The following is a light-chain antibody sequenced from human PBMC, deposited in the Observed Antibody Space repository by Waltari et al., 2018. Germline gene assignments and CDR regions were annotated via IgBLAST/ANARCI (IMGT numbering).Light chain of an antibody. V-gene: IGLV3-1*01. CDR2: QNT. CDR1: KLGSNY. Sequence: SYELTQPTSVSVAPGQTANITRSGAKLGSNYACWYQQKQAQSPVLVIPQNTKRPSGIPDRFSGSNSGNTATLTISGTQPIDEADFYCQAWDSTFARVFGGGTRLTVL. CDR3: QAWDSTFARV. J-gene: IGLJ3*02.